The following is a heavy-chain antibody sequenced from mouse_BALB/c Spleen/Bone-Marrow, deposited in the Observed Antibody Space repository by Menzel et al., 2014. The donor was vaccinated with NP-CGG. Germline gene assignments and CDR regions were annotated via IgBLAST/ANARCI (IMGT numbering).Heavy chain of an antibody. CDR2: IWAGGST. Sequence: QVQLQQSGPGLVAPSQSLSITCTVSGFSLTSYGVHLVRQPPGKGPEWLGVIWAGGSTNYNSALMSRLSISKDNSKSQVFLKMNSLQTDDTAMYYCARDRGDYVFAYWGQGTLVTVSA. V-gene: IGHV2-9*02. D-gene: IGHD2-4*01. J-gene: IGHJ3*01. CDR1: GFSLTSYG. CDR3: ARDRGDYVFAY.